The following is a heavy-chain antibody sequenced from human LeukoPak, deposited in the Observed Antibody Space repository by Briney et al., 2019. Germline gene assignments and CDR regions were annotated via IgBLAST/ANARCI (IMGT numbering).Heavy chain of an antibody. D-gene: IGHD6-13*01. CDR1: GYTFTSCA. J-gene: IGHJ3*02. CDR2: ISPYNDNT. Sequence: EASVKVSCKASGYTFTSCAISWVRQAPGQGLEWMGWISPYNDNTKYAQKFQGRVTMTTDTSTTTAYMDLRSLRSDDTAVYYCTRDHLAADGSDAFDIWGQGTMVTVSS. CDR3: TRDHLAADGSDAFDI. V-gene: IGHV1-18*01.